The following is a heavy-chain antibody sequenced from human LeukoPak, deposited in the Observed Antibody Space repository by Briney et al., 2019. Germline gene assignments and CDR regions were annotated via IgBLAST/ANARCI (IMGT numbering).Heavy chain of an antibody. CDR2: ISYEGSNK. Sequence: GGSLRLSCAASGFTFSSYGMHWVRQAPGKGLEWGAVISYEGSNKYYADSVKGRFTISRDNSKNTLYLQMNSLRAEDTAVYYCAKDRRGYCSGGSCPGGYWGQGTLVTVSS. V-gene: IGHV3-30*18. CDR3: AKDRRGYCSGGSCPGGY. CDR1: GFTFSSYG. D-gene: IGHD2-15*01. J-gene: IGHJ4*02.